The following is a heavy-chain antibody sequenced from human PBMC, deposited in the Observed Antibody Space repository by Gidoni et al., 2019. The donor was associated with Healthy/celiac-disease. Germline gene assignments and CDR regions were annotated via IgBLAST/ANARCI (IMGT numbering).Heavy chain of an antibody. CDR1: GFTFSSYA. V-gene: IGHV3-23*01. CDR3: AKEKGSSSWTGGAFDI. J-gene: IGHJ3*02. D-gene: IGHD6-13*01. CDR2: ISGSGGST. Sequence: EVQLLESGGGLVQPGGSLRLSCAASGFTFSSYAMSWVRQAPGKGLEWVSAISGSGGSTYYADSVKGRFTISRDNSKNTLYLQMNSLRAEDTAVYYCAKEKGSSSWTGGAFDIWGQGTMVTVSS.